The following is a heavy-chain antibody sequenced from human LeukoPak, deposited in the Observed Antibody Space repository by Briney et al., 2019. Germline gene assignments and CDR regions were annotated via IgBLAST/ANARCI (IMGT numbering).Heavy chain of an antibody. V-gene: IGHV4-59*01. CDR3: ARSYGSGNYFDY. J-gene: IGHJ4*02. CDR1: GGSISTYY. Sequence: SERVSLTCTVSGGSISTYYWSWIRQPPGKGLEWIGYIYYTGSANYNPSLKSRVSISVDTSKNQFSLKLSSVTAADTAVYFCARSYGSGNYFDYWGQGTLVTVSS. D-gene: IGHD3-10*01. CDR2: IYYTGSA.